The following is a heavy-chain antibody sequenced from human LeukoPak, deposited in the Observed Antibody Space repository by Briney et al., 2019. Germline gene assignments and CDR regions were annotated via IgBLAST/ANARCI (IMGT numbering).Heavy chain of an antibody. CDR2: INPNSGGT. J-gene: IGHJ4*02. Sequence: PEASVKVSCKVSGYTLTELSMHWVRQAPGQGLEWMGWINPNSGGTNYAQKFQGRVTMTRDTSISTAYMELSRLRSDDTAVYYCARDLLERRDGYNPLEYWGQGTLVTVSS. CDR3: ARDLLERRDGYNPLEY. D-gene: IGHD5-24*01. CDR1: GYTLTELS. V-gene: IGHV1-2*02.